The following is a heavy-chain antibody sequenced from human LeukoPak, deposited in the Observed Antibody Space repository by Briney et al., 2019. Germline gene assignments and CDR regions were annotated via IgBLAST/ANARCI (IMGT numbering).Heavy chain of an antibody. Sequence: PGGSLRLSCAASGFTFSDYYMSWIRQAPGKGLEWVSYISSSGSTIYYADSVKGRFTISRDNAKNSLYLRMNSLRAEDTAVYYCARAMTAPKYYDILTGHRYYYYGMDVWGQGTTVTVSS. CDR1: GFTFSDYY. CDR3: ARAMTAPKYYDILTGHRYYYYGMDV. CDR2: ISSSGSTI. J-gene: IGHJ6*02. V-gene: IGHV3-11*01. D-gene: IGHD3-9*01.